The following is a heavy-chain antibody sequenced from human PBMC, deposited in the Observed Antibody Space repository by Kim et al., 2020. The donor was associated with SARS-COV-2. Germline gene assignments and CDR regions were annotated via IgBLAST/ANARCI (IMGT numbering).Heavy chain of an antibody. J-gene: IGHJ3*02. V-gene: IGHV1-18*01. CDR1: GYTFTDNG. CDR3: VRDKDYSFDM. D-gene: IGHD4-17*01. Sequence: ASVKVSCKTSGYTFTDNGLSWVRQAPGQGLEWMGWISADSGDTKNAQKFQGRVTMTRDTSTSTAYMELRSQRSDDTAVYYCVRDKDYSFDMWGQGTKVTVSS. CDR2: ISADSGDT.